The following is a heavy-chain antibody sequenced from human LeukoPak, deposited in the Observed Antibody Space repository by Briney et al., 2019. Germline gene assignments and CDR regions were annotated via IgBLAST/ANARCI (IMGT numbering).Heavy chain of an antibody. D-gene: IGHD6-19*01. CDR1: GFTFSSYW. CDR2: INSDGSST. CDR3: ALVAGTSYFDY. J-gene: IGHJ4*02. Sequence: GGSLRLSCAASGFTFSSYWMHWVRQAPGKGLVWVSRINSDGSSTSYADSVKGRFTISRDNAKNTLYLQMNSLRAEDTAVYYCALVAGTSYFDYWGQGTLVTVSS. V-gene: IGHV3-74*01.